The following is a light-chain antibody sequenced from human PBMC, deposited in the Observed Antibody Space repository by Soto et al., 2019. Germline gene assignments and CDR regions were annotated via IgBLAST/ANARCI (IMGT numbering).Light chain of an antibody. V-gene: IGKV4-1*01. J-gene: IGKJ4*01. CDR2: WAS. Sequence: DIVMTQSPDSLAVSPGERATINCKSSQSLVHSSNNKNYLIWYQQKPGQPPKLLIYWASTRESGVPERFSGSGSGTDFSLTISSLQTEDAAAYFCQQYYSSPVTFGGGTKVEIK. CDR1: QSLVHSSNNKNY. CDR3: QQYYSSPVT.